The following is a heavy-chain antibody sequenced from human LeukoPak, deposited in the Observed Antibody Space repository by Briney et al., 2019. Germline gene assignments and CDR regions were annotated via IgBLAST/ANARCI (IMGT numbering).Heavy chain of an antibody. CDR1: GFILKNYA. CDR3: AKGWSGDIWTPFDM. V-gene: IGHV3-23*01. CDR2: ISGSGGST. D-gene: IGHD3/OR15-3a*01. J-gene: IGHJ3*02. Sequence: GGSLRLSCAASGFILKNYAMNWVRQAPGKGLEWVSVISGSGGSTHYADSVRGRFTISRDNSKNTLYLQMKSLRAGDTAVYHCAKGWSGDIWTPFDMWGQGTMVTVSS.